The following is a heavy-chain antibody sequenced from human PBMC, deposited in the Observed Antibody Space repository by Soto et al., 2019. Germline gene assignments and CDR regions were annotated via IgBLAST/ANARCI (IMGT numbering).Heavy chain of an antibody. V-gene: IGHV4-31*03. CDR3: ARLGEARFIDYYGMDV. D-gene: IGHD3-16*02. CDR2: IYYSGST. Sequence: PSETLSLTCTVSGGSISSGGYYWSWIRQHPGKGLEWIGYIYYSGSTYYNPSLKSRVTISVDTSKNQFSLKLSSVTAADTAVYYCARLGEARFIDYYGMDVWGQGTAVTVS. J-gene: IGHJ6*02. CDR1: GGSISSGGYY.